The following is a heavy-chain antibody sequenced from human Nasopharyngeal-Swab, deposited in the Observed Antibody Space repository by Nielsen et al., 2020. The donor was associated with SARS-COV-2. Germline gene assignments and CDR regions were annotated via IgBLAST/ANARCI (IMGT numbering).Heavy chain of an antibody. J-gene: IGHJ4*02. CDR3: ARLGYGSGSYVDY. V-gene: IGHV5-51*01. D-gene: IGHD3-10*01. Sequence: VRRMPGKGLEWMGIIYPGDSDTRYSPSFQGQVTISADKSISTAYLQWSSLKASDTAMYYCARLGYGSGSYVDYWGQGTLVTVSS. CDR2: IYPGDSDT.